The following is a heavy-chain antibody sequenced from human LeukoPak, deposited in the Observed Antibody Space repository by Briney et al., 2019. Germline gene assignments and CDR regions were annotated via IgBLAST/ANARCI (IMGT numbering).Heavy chain of an antibody. CDR1: GGSISSSTYY. V-gene: IGHV4-39*01. J-gene: IGHJ6*03. D-gene: IGHD3-3*01. Sequence: PSETLSLTCIVSGGSISSSTYYWGWIRQPPGKGPEWIGNINHSGSTFYNPSLKGRLTMSVDTSKNQFFLELSSVTAADTAVYYCASVWSDYPHYMDVWGKGTTVSVSS. CDR2: INHSGST. CDR3: ASVWSDYPHYMDV.